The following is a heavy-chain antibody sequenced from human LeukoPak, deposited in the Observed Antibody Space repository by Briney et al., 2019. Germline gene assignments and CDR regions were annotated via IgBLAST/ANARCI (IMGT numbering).Heavy chain of an antibody. Sequence: GGSLRFTCAASGFTFSDYYMTWIRQAPGKGLEWVSCISSSGSTIFYADSVKGRFTISRDNAKGSLFLQMNSLRAEDTAVYYCARVNRVTAIQELDYWGQGTLVTVSS. J-gene: IGHJ4*02. V-gene: IGHV3-11*01. CDR3: ARVNRVTAIQELDY. CDR1: GFTFSDYY. D-gene: IGHD2-21*02. CDR2: ISSSGSTI.